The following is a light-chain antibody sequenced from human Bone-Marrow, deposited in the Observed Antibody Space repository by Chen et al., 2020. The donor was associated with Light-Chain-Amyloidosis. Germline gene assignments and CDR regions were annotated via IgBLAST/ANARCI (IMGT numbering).Light chain of an antibody. CDR2: GSS. V-gene: IGKV3-20*01. J-gene: IGKJ4*01. Sequence: EIVLTQSPGTLSLSPGEGANLSCRASQTISSNYLTWYQQKFGQAPRLLIYGSSRRATGIPDRCTGSGSGTDFTLTISGLEPEDFAMYYCQQYGTSPLTVGGGTKVEIK. CDR3: QQYGTSPLT. CDR1: QTISSNY.